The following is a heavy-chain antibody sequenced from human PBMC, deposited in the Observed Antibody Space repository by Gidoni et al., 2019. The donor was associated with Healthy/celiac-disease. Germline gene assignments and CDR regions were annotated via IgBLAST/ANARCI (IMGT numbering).Heavy chain of an antibody. D-gene: IGHD4-17*01. J-gene: IGHJ6*02. V-gene: IGHV3-48*01. CDR1: GFTFSSYS. CDR3: ARDIYGDLGYYYGMDV. CDR2: ISSSSSTI. Sequence: EVQLVESGGGLVQPGGSLRLSCAASGFTFSSYSMNWVRQAPGKGLEWVSYISSSSSTIYYADSVKGRFTISRDNAKNSLYLQMNSLRAEDTAVYYCARDIYGDLGYYYGMDVWGQGTTVSVSS.